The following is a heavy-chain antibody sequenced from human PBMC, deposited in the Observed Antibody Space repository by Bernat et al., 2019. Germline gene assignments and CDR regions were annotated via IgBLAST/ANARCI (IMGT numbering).Heavy chain of an antibody. D-gene: IGHD3-10*01. CDR3: AQNYYNSGKY. Sequence: EVQLVESGGGLVQPGGSLRLSCEASGFTFSNYWMHWVRQAPGKGLVWVSRINGDGSTTNYADSVKGRFTNSRDNAKNTLYLQMNSLRAEDTAVYYCAQNYYNSGKYWGQGTLVTVSS. CDR2: INGDGSTT. J-gene: IGHJ4*02. V-gene: IGHV3-74*01. CDR1: GFTFSNYW.